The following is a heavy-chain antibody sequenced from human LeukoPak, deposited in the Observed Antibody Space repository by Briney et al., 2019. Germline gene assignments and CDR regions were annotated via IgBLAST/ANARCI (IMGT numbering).Heavy chain of an antibody. Sequence: GGSLRLSCAASGFTFDDYAMHWVRQAPGMGLEWVSLISRDGGNTYYADSVKGRFTISRDNSKNSLSLQMNSLRTEDTALYYCAKDAHASGSAILDYWGQGTLVTVSS. D-gene: IGHD3-10*01. CDR2: ISRDGGNT. CDR1: GFTFDDYA. V-gene: IGHV3-43*02. J-gene: IGHJ4*02. CDR3: AKDAHASGSAILDY.